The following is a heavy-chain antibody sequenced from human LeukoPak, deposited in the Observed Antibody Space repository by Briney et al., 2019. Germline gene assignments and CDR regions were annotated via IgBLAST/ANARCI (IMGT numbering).Heavy chain of an antibody. V-gene: IGHV3-72*01. CDR2: TRDKANSYTT. Sequence: GGSLRLSCAASGFTFSDHDMDWVRQAPGQGLEWVGRTRDKANSYTTEYAASVKGRFTISRDDSKNSLYLQMNSLKTEDTAVYYCARGRGAFDYWGQGTLVTVSS. CDR1: GFTFSDHD. D-gene: IGHD3-16*01. CDR3: ARGRGAFDY. J-gene: IGHJ4*02.